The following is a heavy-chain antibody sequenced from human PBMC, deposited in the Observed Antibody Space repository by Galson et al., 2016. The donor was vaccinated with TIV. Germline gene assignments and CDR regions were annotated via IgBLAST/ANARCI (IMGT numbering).Heavy chain of an antibody. D-gene: IGHD3-10*01. CDR3: AKAHMGADYYGSGGLDY. V-gene: IGHV3-23*01. J-gene: IGHJ4*02. CDR1: AFTFSNFA. CDR2: ISGRGDRT. Sequence: SLRLSCAVSAFTFSNFAMSWVRQAPGKGLEWVSAISGRGDRTYFADSVKGRFTISRDNSKNTLYLQMNSLRVDDTAVYDCAKAHMGADYYGSGGLDYWGQGTLVTVSS.